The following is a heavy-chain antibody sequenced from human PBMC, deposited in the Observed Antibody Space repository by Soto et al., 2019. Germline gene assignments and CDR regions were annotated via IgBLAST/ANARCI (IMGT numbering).Heavy chain of an antibody. CDR1: GGSFSGYY. CDR3: ARDPLCSSITCHMRDDAFDI. J-gene: IGHJ3*02. V-gene: IGHV4-38-2*02. Sequence: SETLSLTCAVYGGSFSGYYWGWIRQPPGKGLEWIGSIDHSGSTYYNPSLKSRVTISVDASKNQFSLKLTSVTAADTAVYYCARDPLCSSITCHMRDDAFDIWGQGTMVTVSS. D-gene: IGHD2-2*01. CDR2: IDHSGST.